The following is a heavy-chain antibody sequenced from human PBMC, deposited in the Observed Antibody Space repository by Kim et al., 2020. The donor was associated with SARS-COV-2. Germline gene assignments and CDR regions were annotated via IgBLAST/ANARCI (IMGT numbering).Heavy chain of an antibody. CDR3: ARAIYPRSGAGSYYDH. CDR2: VCGDGAI. V-gene: IGHV3-53*01. J-gene: IGHJ4*02. D-gene: IGHD3-10*01. CDR1: GFTVSSNC. Sequence: GGSLRLSCSASGFTVSSNCIRWVRQAPGKGLEWVSIVCGDGAIYYADSVKGRFTVSRDNSKNTVYLQMNSLRAEDTAMYYCARAIYPRSGAGSYYDHWGQGTLVTVSS.